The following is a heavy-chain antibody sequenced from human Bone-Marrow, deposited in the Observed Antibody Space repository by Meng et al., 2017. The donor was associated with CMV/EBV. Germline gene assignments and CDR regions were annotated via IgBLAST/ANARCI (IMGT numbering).Heavy chain of an antibody. CDR3: ARIFIAARRNYFDY. V-gene: IGHV4-4*02. CDR2: NDNSGNT. J-gene: IGHJ4*02. CDR1: CGSISSTHW. D-gene: IGHD6-6*01. Sequence: SCGSISSTHWWNWVRQPPGKGLEWIGENDNSGNTNYKQSLQSRVTISVDKSKNQFSLKLSSVTAADTAVYYCARIFIAARRNYFDYWGQGTLVTVSS.